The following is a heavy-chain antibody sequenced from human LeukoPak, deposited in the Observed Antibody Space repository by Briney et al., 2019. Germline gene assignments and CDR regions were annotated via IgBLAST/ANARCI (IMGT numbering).Heavy chain of an antibody. Sequence: ASVNLSCKASGSTFTSYYMHWVRQAPGQGHEWMGIINPSGGSTSYAQKFQGRVSVTRDTSTSTVYMELSSLRSEDTAVYYCARDRVVRGVIEYWFDPWGQGTLVSVSS. J-gene: IGHJ5*02. CDR3: ARDRVVRGVIEYWFDP. V-gene: IGHV1-46*01. D-gene: IGHD3-10*01. CDR1: GSTFTSYY. CDR2: INPSGGST.